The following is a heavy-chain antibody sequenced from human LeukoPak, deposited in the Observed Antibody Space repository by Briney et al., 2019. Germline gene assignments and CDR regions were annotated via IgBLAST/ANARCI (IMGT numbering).Heavy chain of an antibody. Sequence: SETLSLTCTVSGYSISSGYYWGWIRQPPGKGLEWIGSIYHSGSTYYNPSLKSRVTISVDTSKNQFSLKLSSVTAADTAVYYCARAEAGQLVTWFDPWGQGTLVTVSS. CDR1: GYSISSGYY. CDR2: IYHSGST. V-gene: IGHV4-38-2*02. J-gene: IGHJ5*02. CDR3: ARAEAGQLVTWFDP. D-gene: IGHD6-6*01.